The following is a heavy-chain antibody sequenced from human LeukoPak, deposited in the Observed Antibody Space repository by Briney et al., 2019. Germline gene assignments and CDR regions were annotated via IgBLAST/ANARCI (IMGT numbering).Heavy chain of an antibody. J-gene: IGHJ4*02. V-gene: IGHV1-2*02. CDR2: INPNSGGT. Sequence: ASVKVSCKASGYTFTGYYMHWVRQAPGQGLEWMGWINPNSGGTNYAQKFQGRVTMTRDTSISTAYMELSRLRSDDTAVYYCARGPVLYYDILTGYYNDGDYWGQGTLVTVSS. D-gene: IGHD3-9*01. CDR1: GYTFTGYY. CDR3: ARGPVLYYDILTGYYNDGDY.